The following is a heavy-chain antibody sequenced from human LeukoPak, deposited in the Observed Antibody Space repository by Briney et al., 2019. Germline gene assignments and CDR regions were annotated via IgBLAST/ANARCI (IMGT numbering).Heavy chain of an antibody. CDR2: ICPGDSDT. Sequence: CCSGWVHQMTRKGMEWMGIICPGDSDTRYSPSFQGQVTISADKSISTAYLQWSRLKASDTAMYCCALRSGYDYDYWGQGTLVTVSS. D-gene: IGHD5-12*01. CDR3: ALRSGYDYDY. J-gene: IGHJ4*02. CDR1: CC. V-gene: IGHV5-51*07.